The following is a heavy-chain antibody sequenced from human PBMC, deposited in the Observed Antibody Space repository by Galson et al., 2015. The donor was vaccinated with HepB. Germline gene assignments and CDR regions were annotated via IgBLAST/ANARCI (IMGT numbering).Heavy chain of an antibody. CDR2: TYYRSKWYN. J-gene: IGHJ6*02. CDR1: GDSVSSNSAA. Sequence: CAISGDSVSSNSAAWNWIRQSPSRGLEWLGRTYYRSKWYNDYAVSVKSRITINPDTSKNQFSLQLNSVTPEDTAVYYCARDMAYLRDDSGGGDGMDVWGQGTTVTVSS. V-gene: IGHV6-1*01. CDR3: ARDMAYLRDDSGGGDGMDV. D-gene: IGHD3-16*01.